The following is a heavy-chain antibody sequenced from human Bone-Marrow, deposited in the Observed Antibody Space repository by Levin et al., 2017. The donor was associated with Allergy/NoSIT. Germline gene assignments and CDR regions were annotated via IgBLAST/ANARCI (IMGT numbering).Heavy chain of an antibody. J-gene: IGHJ4*02. CDR2: ITATSGDT. V-gene: IGHV3-23*01. CDR3: AKAPFSGWYPSDYFDY. D-gene: IGHD6-19*01. Sequence: KWLEWVSAITATSGDTYYADSVRGRFTISRDNSTNTLYLQINSLRADDTAVYFCAKAPFSGWYPSDYFDYWGQGTLVTVSS.